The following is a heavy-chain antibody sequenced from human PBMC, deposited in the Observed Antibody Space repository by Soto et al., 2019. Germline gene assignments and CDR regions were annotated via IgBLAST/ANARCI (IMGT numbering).Heavy chain of an antibody. CDR1: GGTFSSYA. CDR2: IIPIFGTA. CDR3: ARDRVSGITGLPCCFDP. D-gene: IGHD1-7*01. Sequence: QVQLVQSGAEVKKPGSSVKVSCKASGGTFSSYAISWVRQAPGQGLEWMGGIIPIFGTANYAQKFQGRVTITADESTSTAYMELSSLRSEDTAVYYCARDRVSGITGLPCCFDPWGQGTLVTVSS. J-gene: IGHJ5*02. V-gene: IGHV1-69*01.